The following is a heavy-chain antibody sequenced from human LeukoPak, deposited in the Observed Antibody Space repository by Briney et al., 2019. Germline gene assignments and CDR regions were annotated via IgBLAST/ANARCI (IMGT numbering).Heavy chain of an antibody. J-gene: IGHJ4*02. Sequence: SETLSLTCTVSGGSISSSDSYWAWVRQPLGKGLEWIGSICFSRTTYYNPSLKSRVTMSIDTPKNHFSLKVASVTAADTAVYYCGRHFPETGRDEQPLEYWGQGSLFTVSS. CDR2: ICFSRTT. CDR3: GRHFPETGRDEQPLEY. D-gene: IGHD3-10*01. V-gene: IGHV4-39*01. CDR1: GGSISSSDSY.